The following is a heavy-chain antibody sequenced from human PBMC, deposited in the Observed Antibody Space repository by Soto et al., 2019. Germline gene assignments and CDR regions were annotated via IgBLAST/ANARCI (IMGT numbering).Heavy chain of an antibody. CDR2: IKEDGSEK. CDR3: ARESEDLTSNFDY. CDR1: GFTIGDYW. V-gene: IGHV3-7*01. Sequence: EVQLVESGGGLVQPGGSLRLSCAASGFTIGDYWMSWVRQAPGKGLEWVANIKEDGSEKYYVDSVKGRFTISRDSAKNSLYLQMNSLRGEDTAVYYCARESEDLTSNFDYWGQGTLVTVSS. J-gene: IGHJ4*02.